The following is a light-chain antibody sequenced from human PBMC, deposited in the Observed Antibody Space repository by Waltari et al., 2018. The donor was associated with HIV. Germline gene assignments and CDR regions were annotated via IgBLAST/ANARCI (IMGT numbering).Light chain of an antibody. J-gene: IGLJ1*01. CDR2: DVN. CDR1: SSDVGAYNH. Sequence: QSALTQPRSASGSPGQSVTISCTGTSSDVGAYNHVSWYQQPPGRAPKLTIYDVNQRPSRAPDRFSGSKSGNTASLTISWLQAEDEADYYCCSYAGSYTFYVFGTGTKVTVL. V-gene: IGLV2-11*01. CDR3: CSYAGSYTFYV.